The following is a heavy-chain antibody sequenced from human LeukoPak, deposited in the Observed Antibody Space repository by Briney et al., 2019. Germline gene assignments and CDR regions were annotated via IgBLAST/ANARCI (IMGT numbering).Heavy chain of an antibody. CDR2: ISYDGSNK. D-gene: IGHD5-12*01. V-gene: IGHV3-30*19. CDR3: ASPYSGYDYGLDN. CDR1: GLTFSHYG. Sequence: GRSLRLSCAASGLTFSHYGFHWVRQAPGKGLEWVAVISYDGSNKYYADSVKGRFTISRDNSKNTLYLQMNSLRAEDTAVYYCASPYSGYDYGLDNWGQGTLVTVSS. J-gene: IGHJ4*02.